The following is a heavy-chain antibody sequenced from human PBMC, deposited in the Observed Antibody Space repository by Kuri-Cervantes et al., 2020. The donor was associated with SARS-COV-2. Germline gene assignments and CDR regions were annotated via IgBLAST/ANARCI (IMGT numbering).Heavy chain of an antibody. CDR3: ARRPWGITIFGVVTSDGFDI. Sequence: ESLKISCAVYGGSFSGYYWSWIRQPPGKGLEWIGEINHSGSTNYNPSLKSRVTISVDTSKNQFSLKLSSVTAADTAVYYCARRPWGITIFGVVTSDGFDIWGQGTMVTVSS. V-gene: IGHV4-34*01. CDR2: INHSGST. D-gene: IGHD3-3*01. J-gene: IGHJ3*02. CDR1: GGSFSGYY.